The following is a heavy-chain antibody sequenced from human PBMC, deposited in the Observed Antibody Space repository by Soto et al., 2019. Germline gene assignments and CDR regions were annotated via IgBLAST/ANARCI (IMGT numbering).Heavy chain of an antibody. CDR1: GFTFTSYA. CDR3: AKRLNGDSGPFDY. J-gene: IGHJ4*02. Sequence: GGSLRLSCSASGFTFTSYAMNWVRQAPGKGLEWVSAISSSGGSTYYADSVEGRFTISRDNSKNTLYLQMSSLKAEDTAVYYCAKRLNGDSGPFDYWGQGTLVTVSS. CDR2: ISSSGGST. D-gene: IGHD4-17*01. V-gene: IGHV3-23*01.